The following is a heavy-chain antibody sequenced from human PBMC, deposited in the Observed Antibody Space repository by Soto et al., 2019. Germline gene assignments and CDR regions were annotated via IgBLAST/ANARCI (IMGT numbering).Heavy chain of an antibody. D-gene: IGHD3-3*01. CDR2: VSAYNGNT. CDR3: ARTYYDFWSGYPDFDY. V-gene: IGHV1-18*04. CDR1: GYTFTSYG. J-gene: IGHJ4*02. Sequence: QVQLVQSGAEVKKPGASVKVSCKASGYTFTSYGISWVRQAPGQGLEWMGWVSAYNGNTNYAQKLQGRVTMTTDTSTSPAYMELRSLRSDDTAVYYCARTYYDFWSGYPDFDYWGQGTLVTVSS.